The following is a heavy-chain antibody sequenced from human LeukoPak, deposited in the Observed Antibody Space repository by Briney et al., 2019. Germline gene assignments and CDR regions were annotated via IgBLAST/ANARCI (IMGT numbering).Heavy chain of an antibody. CDR3: ARDSVWRGPPIAVAGTDF. CDR1: GFTFSSYS. V-gene: IGHV3-21*01. CDR2: ISPSSTYI. Sequence: GGSLRLSCAASGFTFSSYSMNWVRQAPGKGLELVSSISPSSTYIYYADSMKGRFTISRDNAKNSLYLQMNSLRAEDTAVYYCARDSVWRGPPIAVAGTDFWGRGTLVTVSS. D-gene: IGHD6-19*01. J-gene: IGHJ4*02.